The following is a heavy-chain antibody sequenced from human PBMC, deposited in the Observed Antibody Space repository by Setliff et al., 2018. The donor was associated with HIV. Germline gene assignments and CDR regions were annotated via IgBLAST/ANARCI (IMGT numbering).Heavy chain of an antibody. CDR3: ATSPAGEILGSRPFYFDY. D-gene: IGHD3-10*01. J-gene: IGHJ4*02. V-gene: IGHV4-4*07. Sequence: SETLSLTCSVSGGSISNFYWSWIRQPPGKGLERVGHIYSTGDTNYNPSLKSRVTLSADTSKNQLSLKLRSVTAADTAVYYGATSPAGEILGSRPFYFDYWGQGTLVTVSS. CDR2: IYSTGDT. CDR1: GGSISNFY.